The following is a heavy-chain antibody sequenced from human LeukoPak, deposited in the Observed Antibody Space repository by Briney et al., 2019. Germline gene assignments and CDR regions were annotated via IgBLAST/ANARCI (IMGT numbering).Heavy chain of an antibody. CDR3: AKDSSGGSGSYYPNYYYYYMDV. Sequence: GGSLTLSCAASGFTFSSYEMNWVRQAPGKGLEWVSYISSSGSTIYYADSVKGRFTISRDNAKNSLYLQMNSLRAEDTAVYYCAKDSSGGSGSYYPNYYYYYMDVWGKGTTVTVSS. V-gene: IGHV3-48*03. CDR1: GFTFSSYE. CDR2: ISSSGSTI. J-gene: IGHJ6*03. D-gene: IGHD3-10*01.